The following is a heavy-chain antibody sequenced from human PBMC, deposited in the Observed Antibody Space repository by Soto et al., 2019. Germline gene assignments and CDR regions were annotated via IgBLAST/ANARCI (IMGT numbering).Heavy chain of an antibody. D-gene: IGHD2-2*01. CDR1: GGSISGYY. V-gene: IGHV4-59*01. CDR3: AREPVALPFDF. Sequence: SETLSLTCTVSGGSISGYYWSWIRQPPGKGLEWIGYIHYSGSTNYNPSLKSRVTISVDTSKNQFSLKLSSVTAADTAVYYCAREPVALPFDFWGQGTLVTVSS. CDR2: IHYSGST. J-gene: IGHJ4*02.